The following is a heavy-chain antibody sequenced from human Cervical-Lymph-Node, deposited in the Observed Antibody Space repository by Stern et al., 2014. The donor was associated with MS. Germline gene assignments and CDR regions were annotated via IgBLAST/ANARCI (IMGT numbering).Heavy chain of an antibody. CDR1: GFSLSTSGVG. J-gene: IGHJ4*02. Sequence: ESGPTLVKPTQTLTLTCTFSGFSLSTSGVGVGWIRQPPGKALEWLAFIYGADSKRYSPSLKNRLTITRDTSKNQVVLTMNNMDPVDTAAFYCATHAPGVVPAALDYWGQGTLVTVS. V-gene: IGHV2-5*02. CDR2: IYGADSK. CDR3: ATHAPGVVPAALDY. D-gene: IGHD2-2*01.